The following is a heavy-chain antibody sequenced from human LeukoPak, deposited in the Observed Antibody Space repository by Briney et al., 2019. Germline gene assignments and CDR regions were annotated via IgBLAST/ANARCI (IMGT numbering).Heavy chain of an antibody. V-gene: IGHV3-53*01. D-gene: IGHD6-19*01. CDR2: IYGGGLT. Sequence: PGGSLRLSCSASGFSVSNNYMSWVRQAPRKGLEWVSVIYGGGLTYYADSVEGRFTISRDNSKHAVYLQMNSLRAEDTAVYYCVRGSNGWSGMDVWGQGTTVTVSS. CDR1: GFSVSNNY. J-gene: IGHJ6*02. CDR3: VRGSNGWSGMDV.